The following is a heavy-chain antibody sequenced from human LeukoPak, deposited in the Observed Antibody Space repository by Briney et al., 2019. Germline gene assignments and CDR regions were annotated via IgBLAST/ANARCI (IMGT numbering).Heavy chain of an antibody. CDR2: ISYDGSNK. Sequence: PGGSLRLSCASSGFTFSSSDMHWVRQAPGKGLEWVAVISYDGSNKYYADSVKGRFTISRDNSKNTLYLQMNSLRAEDTAVYYCAKVGGATTLVLYYFDYWGQGTLVTVSS. D-gene: IGHD1-26*01. J-gene: IGHJ4*02. V-gene: IGHV3-30*18. CDR3: AKVGGATTLVLYYFDY. CDR1: GFTFSSSD.